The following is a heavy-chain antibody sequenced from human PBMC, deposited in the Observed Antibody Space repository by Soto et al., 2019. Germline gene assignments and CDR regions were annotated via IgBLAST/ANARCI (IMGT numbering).Heavy chain of an antibody. D-gene: IGHD4-17*01. CDR3: ARDNYGGTLDC. CDR1: GGSILNGDHY. CDR2: IFFSGNT. V-gene: IGHV4-31*03. Sequence: QVQLQESGPGLLKPSQTLSLTCTVSGGSILNGDHYWTWIRQHPGQVLEWIGRIFFSGNTHYNPALKSRITFSLDTAKYQFCLTLPSVTASDTAIYYCARDNYGGTLDCWGPGTLVTVSS. J-gene: IGHJ4*02.